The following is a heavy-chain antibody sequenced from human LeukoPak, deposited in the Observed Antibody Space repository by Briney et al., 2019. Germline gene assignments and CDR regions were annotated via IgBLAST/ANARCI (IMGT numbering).Heavy chain of an antibody. CDR2: ILADGSEK. CDR1: GFTFSRNG. Sequence: GVTLRLSCAASGFTFSRNGMHWVRQAPGKGLEWVAVILADGSEKYYADSVTGRFTVSRDTSKHTLYLQMNSLRADDTAVYYCARNARDSVFDLWGQGTMVTVSS. J-gene: IGHJ3*01. V-gene: IGHV3-33*01. CDR3: ARNARDSVFDL.